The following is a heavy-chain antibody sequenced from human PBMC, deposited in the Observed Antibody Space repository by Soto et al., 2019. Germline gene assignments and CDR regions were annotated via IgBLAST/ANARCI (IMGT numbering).Heavy chain of an antibody. Sequence: GGSLRLSCAASGFSFSRYWMSWVRQAPGKGLEWVANIRQDGGEKFYVDSVKGRFTISRDNAKNSLYLQMHSLRAEDTAVYYCSRGRSPYYGYFDPWGPGTLVTVSS. D-gene: IGHD3-3*01. J-gene: IGHJ5*02. CDR2: IRQDGGEK. V-gene: IGHV3-7*03. CDR3: SRGRSPYYGYFDP. CDR1: GFSFSRYW.